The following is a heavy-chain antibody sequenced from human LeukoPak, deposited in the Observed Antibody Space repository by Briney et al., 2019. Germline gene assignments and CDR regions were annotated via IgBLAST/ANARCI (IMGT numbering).Heavy chain of an antibody. V-gene: IGHV3-21*01. CDR2: ISSSSTYI. CDR1: GFSFSSYN. CDR3: ARGRHDSSGYPYYFDY. D-gene: IGHD3-22*01. Sequence: GGSLRLSCAASGFSFSSYNMNWVRQASGKGLEWVSSISSSSTYIYYADSVKGRFTISRDNAKNSLYLQMNRLRAEDTAVYYCARGRHDSSGYPYYFDYWGQGTLVTVSS. J-gene: IGHJ4*02.